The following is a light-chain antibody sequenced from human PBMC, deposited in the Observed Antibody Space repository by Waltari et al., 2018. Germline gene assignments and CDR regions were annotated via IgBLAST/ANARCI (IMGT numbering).Light chain of an antibody. CDR1: SSNIGSNY. CDR2: YNN. Sequence: SVLTQPPSASGTPGHQVPLSCHGSSSNIGSNYVYWSQPFPGTAPKLLIFYNNKRPSGVPDRFSDSKSGTSASLAINGLRSEDEADYYCGAWDGSRRGRVLGGGTKVTVL. J-gene: IGLJ3*02. V-gene: IGLV1-47*02. CDR3: GAWDGSRRGRV.